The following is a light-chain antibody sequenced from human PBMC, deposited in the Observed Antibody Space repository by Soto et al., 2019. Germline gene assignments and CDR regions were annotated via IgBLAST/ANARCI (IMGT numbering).Light chain of an antibody. CDR1: SSDVGSYNL. CDR3: CLYEGSRTVG. Sequence: QSALTQPASVSGSPGQSITISCTGTSSDVGSYNLVSWYQQHPGKAPKLMIYEVSKRPSGVSNRFSGSKSGNTASLTISGLQAEDEADYYCCLYEGSRTVGFGGGTKLTVL. J-gene: IGLJ2*01. V-gene: IGLV2-23*02. CDR2: EVS.